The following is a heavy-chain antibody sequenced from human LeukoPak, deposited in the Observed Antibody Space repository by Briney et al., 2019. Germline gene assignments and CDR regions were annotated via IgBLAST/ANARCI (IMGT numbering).Heavy chain of an antibody. CDR2: ISYDGSNK. Sequence: PGRSLRLSCAASGFTFSSYGMHWVRQAPGKGLEWVAVISYDGSNKYYADSVKGRFTISRDNSKNTLYLQMNSLRAEDTAVYYCARDRYCSGGSCPVNYYYYGMDVWGQGTTVTVSS. CDR3: ARDRYCSGGSCPVNYYYYGMDV. J-gene: IGHJ6*02. CDR1: GFTFSSYG. D-gene: IGHD2-15*01. V-gene: IGHV3-30*03.